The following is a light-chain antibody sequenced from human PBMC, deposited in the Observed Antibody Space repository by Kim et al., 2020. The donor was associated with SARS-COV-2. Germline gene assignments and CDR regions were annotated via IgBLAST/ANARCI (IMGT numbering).Light chain of an antibody. Sequence: LTQPRSVSGSPGQSVTISCTGTSSDVGGYNYVSWYQQHPGKAPKLMIYDVSKRPSGVPDRFSGSKSGNTASLTISGLQAEDEADYYCCSYAGSYTFVFGGGTQLTVL. CDR2: DVS. CDR3: CSYAGSYTFV. J-gene: IGLJ2*01. CDR1: SSDVGGYNY. V-gene: IGLV2-11*01.